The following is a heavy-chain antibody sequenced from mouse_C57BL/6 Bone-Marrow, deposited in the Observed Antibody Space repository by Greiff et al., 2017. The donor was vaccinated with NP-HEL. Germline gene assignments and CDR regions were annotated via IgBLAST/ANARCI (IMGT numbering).Heavy chain of an antibody. CDR2: ISSGGSYT. D-gene: IGHD1-1*01. V-gene: IGHV5-6*01. Sequence: EVKLVESGGDLVKPGGSLKLSCAASGFTFSSYGMSWVRQTPDKRLEWVATISSGGSYTYYPDSVKGRFTISRDNAKNTLYLQMSSLKSEDTAMYYCARQGLCLFITTEGFAYWGQGTLVTVSA. J-gene: IGHJ3*01. CDR1: GFTFSSYG. CDR3: ARQGLCLFITTEGFAY.